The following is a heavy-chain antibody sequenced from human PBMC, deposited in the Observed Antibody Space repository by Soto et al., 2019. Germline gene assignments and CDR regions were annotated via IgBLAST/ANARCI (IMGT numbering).Heavy chain of an antibody. CDR2: IYYSGST. V-gene: IGHV4-61*01. CDR3: ARVRNTAMPQGAFDI. Sequence: SETLSLTCTVSGGSVSSGSYYWSWIRQPPGKGLEWIGYIYYSGSTNYNPSLKSRVTISVDTSKNQFSLKLSSVTAADTAVYYCARVRNTAMPQGAFDIWGQGTMVTVSS. J-gene: IGHJ3*02. CDR1: GGSVSSGSYY. D-gene: IGHD5-18*01.